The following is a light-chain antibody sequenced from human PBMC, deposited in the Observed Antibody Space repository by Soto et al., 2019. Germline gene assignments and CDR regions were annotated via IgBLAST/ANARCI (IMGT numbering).Light chain of an antibody. V-gene: IGLV2-8*01. CDR3: ISYAGSNTFV. CDR2: EVN. J-gene: IGLJ1*01. CDR1: TSDVGGYKY. Sequence: QSALTQPPSASGSPGQSVTISCTGTTSDVGGYKYVSWHQHRPGRAPRLILYEVNKRPAGVPDRFSGSKSGNTASLTVSGLQADDEADYYCISYAGSNTFVFGTGTKVTVL.